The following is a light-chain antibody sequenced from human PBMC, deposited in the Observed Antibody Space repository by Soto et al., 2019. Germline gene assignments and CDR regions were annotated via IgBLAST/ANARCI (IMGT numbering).Light chain of an antibody. J-gene: IGKJ2*01. CDR3: QQALSFPYT. V-gene: IGKV1-12*01. Sequence: IQMTQSPSSVSASVGDKVTITCRASQGIYSWLAWYQQKPGTAPNLLISSASGLQPGVSSRFSGSGSGTGFTLTITNLQPEDFAVYFCQQALSFPYTFGQGTKLEVK. CDR1: QGIYSW. CDR2: SAS.